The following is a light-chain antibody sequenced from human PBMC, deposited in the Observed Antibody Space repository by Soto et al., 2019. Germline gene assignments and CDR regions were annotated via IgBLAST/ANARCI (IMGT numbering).Light chain of an antibody. CDR3: QQYDSYPRT. CDR2: AAS. J-gene: IGKJ1*01. CDR1: QGINNY. V-gene: IGKV1-16*02. Sequence: DVQMTQSPSSLSASVGDRVTITCRASQGINNYLAWLQQKPGKAPTSLIYAASSLQSGVPSKFSGSGSGTDFTLTISSLQPEDVATYYCQQYDSYPRTFGQGTRVEIK.